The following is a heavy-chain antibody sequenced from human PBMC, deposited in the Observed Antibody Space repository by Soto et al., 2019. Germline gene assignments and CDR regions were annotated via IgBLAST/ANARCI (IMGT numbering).Heavy chain of an antibody. CDR3: AKDFVGATSFDY. Sequence: TGGSLRLSCAASGFTFSSYAMSWVRQAPGKGLEWVSAISGSGGSTYYADSVKGRFTISRDNSKNTLYLQMNSLRAEDTAVYYCAKDFVGATSFDYWGQGTLVTVSS. D-gene: IGHD1-26*01. CDR1: GFTFSSYA. V-gene: IGHV3-23*01. CDR2: ISGSGGST. J-gene: IGHJ4*02.